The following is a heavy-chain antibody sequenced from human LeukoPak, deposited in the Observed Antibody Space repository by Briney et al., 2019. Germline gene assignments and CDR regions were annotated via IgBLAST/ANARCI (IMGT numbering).Heavy chain of an antibody. Sequence: GGSLRLSCAASGFTFSSYAMSWVRQAPGKGLEWVSAISGSGGSTYYADSVKGRFTISRDNSKNTLYLQMNSLRAEDTAVYYCAKTGFEGGSSCPHFDYWGQGTLVPVSS. CDR1: GFTFSSYA. CDR3: AKTGFEGGSSCPHFDY. V-gene: IGHV3-23*01. J-gene: IGHJ4*02. CDR2: ISGSGGST. D-gene: IGHD6-13*01.